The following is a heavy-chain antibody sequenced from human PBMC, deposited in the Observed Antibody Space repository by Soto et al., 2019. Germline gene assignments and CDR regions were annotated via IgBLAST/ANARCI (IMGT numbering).Heavy chain of an antibody. CDR2: FIPIFGTA. Sequence: QVQLVQSGAEVKKPGSSVKVSCKASVGTFSSYAISWVRQAPGQGLEWMGGFIPIFGTANYAQKFQGRVTITADESTSTAYLELSSLRSEDTAVYYCARDSAAGTTLWPPAYWGQGTLVTVSS. D-gene: IGHD6-13*01. J-gene: IGHJ4*02. CDR1: VGTFSSYA. V-gene: IGHV1-69*01. CDR3: ARDSAAGTTLWPPAY.